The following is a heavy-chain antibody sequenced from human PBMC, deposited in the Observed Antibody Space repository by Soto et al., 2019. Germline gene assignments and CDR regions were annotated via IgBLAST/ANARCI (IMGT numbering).Heavy chain of an antibody. V-gene: IGHV4-30-2*01. D-gene: IGHD6-19*01. CDR1: GGSISSGGYS. Sequence: QLQLQESGSGLVKPSQTLSLTCAVSGGSISSGGYSWSWIRQPPGKGLEWIGYIDHSGSTYYNPSLQSRVTISVDRSMNQFSLKLSSVTAADTAVYYCASAGGLGAVAADYWGQGTLITVSS. J-gene: IGHJ4*02. CDR2: IDHSGST. CDR3: ASAGGLGAVAADY.